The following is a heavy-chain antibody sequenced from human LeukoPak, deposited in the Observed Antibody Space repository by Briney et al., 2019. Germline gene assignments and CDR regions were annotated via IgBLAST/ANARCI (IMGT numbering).Heavy chain of an antibody. CDR2: IYSGGTT. J-gene: IGHJ1*01. D-gene: IGHD5-24*01. V-gene: IGHV3-53*01. CDR1: GFTVSTNY. Sequence: PGGSLRLSCAASGFTVSTNYMSWVRQAPGKGLEWVSVIYSGGTTYYADSVKGRFTISRDNSKNTLYLQMNSLRADDTAVYYCATLVEMANIQHWGQGTLVTVSS. CDR3: ATLVEMANIQH.